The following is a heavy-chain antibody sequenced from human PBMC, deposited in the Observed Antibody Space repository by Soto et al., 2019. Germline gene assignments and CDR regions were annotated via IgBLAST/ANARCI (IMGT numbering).Heavy chain of an antibody. D-gene: IGHD6-13*01. J-gene: IGHJ4*02. CDR1: GGSISSYY. Sequence: SETLSLTCTVSGGSISSYYWSWIRQPAGKGLEWIGRIYTSGSTNYNPSLKSRVTMSVDTSKNQFSLKLSSVTAADTAVYYCAGAPGIAAAGTLDYWGQGTLVTVSS. V-gene: IGHV4-4*07. CDR2: IYTSGST. CDR3: AGAPGIAAAGTLDY.